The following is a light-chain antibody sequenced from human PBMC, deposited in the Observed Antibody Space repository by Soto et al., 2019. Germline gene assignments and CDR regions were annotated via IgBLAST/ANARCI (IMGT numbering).Light chain of an antibody. CDR2: DIN. V-gene: IGLV7-46*01. CDR3: LLTYRGSRV. Sequence: QAVVTQERSLTVSPGGTVTLTCGSSTGVVTSGHYPYWFQQKPGQGPRTLIYDINRKHSWTPARFSGSLLGGKAALTLSGAQPEDEAEYYCLLTYRGSRVFGGGTKLTVL. J-gene: IGLJ2*01. CDR1: TGVVTSGHY.